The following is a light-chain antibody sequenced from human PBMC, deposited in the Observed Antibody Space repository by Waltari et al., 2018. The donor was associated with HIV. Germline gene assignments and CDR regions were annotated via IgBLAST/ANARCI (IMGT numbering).Light chain of an antibody. J-gene: IGLJ3*02. CDR3: QVWEINSDHPWV. CDR2: YDS. Sequence: SYVLTQPPSVSVAPGKTATITCGGNNIGFKSVQWYQQRPGQAPVLVISYDSDRPSGIPERFSGSNSGNTATLTISRVEGGDEATYSCQVWEINSDHPWVFGGGTKLTVL. V-gene: IGLV3-21*01. CDR1: NIGFKS.